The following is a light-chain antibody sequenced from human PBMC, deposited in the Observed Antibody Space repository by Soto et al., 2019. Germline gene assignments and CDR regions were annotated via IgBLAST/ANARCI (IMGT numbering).Light chain of an antibody. CDR3: QQSYNSPQT. V-gene: IGKV1-39*01. Sequence: DIQMTQSPSSLSASVGDEVTITCRASQTIMTYLNWYQLKPGKPPRLLIYAASSLQSGVPSRFSGSGSGTDFTLTITSLQPEDFATYSCQQSYNSPQTFGQGTRLEI. CDR2: AAS. CDR1: QTIMTY. J-gene: IGKJ5*01.